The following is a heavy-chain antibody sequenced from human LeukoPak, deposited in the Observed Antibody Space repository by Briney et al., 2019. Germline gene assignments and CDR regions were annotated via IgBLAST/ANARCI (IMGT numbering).Heavy chain of an antibody. V-gene: IGHV3-13*01. Sequence: GGSLRLSCAASGFTFSSYDMHWVRQATGKGLEWVSAIGTAGDTYYPGSVKGRFTISRENAKNSLYLQMNSLRAEDTAVYYCARDSRTGDGYNSGDYYYYYYMDVWGKGTTVTASS. CDR1: GFTFSSYD. CDR3: ARDSRTGDGYNSGDYYYYYYMDV. D-gene: IGHD5-24*01. J-gene: IGHJ6*03. CDR2: IGTAGDT.